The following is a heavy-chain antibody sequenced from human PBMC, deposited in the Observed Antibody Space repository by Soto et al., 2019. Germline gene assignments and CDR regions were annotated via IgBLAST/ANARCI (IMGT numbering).Heavy chain of an antibody. Sequence: EVQLVESGGGLVQPGGSLRLSCAASGFTFSSYWMSWVRQAPGKGLEWVANIKQDGSEKDYVDSVKGRFTISRDNAXNXLXXQMNRLRAEDTAVYYCARDLQTYYYDSSGYWYFDLWGRGTLVTVSS. D-gene: IGHD3-22*01. V-gene: IGHV3-7*01. CDR2: IKQDGSEK. CDR3: ARDLQTYYYDSSGYWYFDL. J-gene: IGHJ2*01. CDR1: GFTFSSYW.